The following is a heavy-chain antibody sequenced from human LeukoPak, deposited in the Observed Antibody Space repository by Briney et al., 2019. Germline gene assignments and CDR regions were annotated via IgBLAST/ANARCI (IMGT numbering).Heavy chain of an antibody. CDR1: GFTFNYYN. Sequence: GGSLRLSCAASGFTFNYYNMNWVRQAPGKALEWVSSITSSGAYIFYADSVKGRFTISRDNAKNSLYLQMNSLRAEDTAVYYCASTGYSSSWDNYYYYMDVWGKGTTVTVSS. V-gene: IGHV3-21*01. D-gene: IGHD6-13*01. CDR3: ASTGYSSSWDNYYYYMDV. CDR2: ITSSGAYI. J-gene: IGHJ6*03.